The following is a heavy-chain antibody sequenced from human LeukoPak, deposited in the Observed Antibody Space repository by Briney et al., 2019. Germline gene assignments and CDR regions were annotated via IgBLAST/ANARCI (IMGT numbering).Heavy chain of an antibody. CDR1: GDSIRTSDFY. D-gene: IGHD3-10*01. V-gene: IGHV4-39*01. CDR3: VVGVIIPSFDT. CDR2: FHYGSTT. Sequence: MASETLSLTCSVSGDSIRTSDFYWGWIRQPPGKGLEWIGTFHYGSTTYYKSSLKSRVATSVDTSKNYFSLDLTSVTAADTAVYYCVVGVIIPSFDTWGPGTMVIVS. J-gene: IGHJ3*02.